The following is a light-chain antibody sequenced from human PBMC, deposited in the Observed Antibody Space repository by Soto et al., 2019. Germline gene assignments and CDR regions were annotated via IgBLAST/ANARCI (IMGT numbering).Light chain of an antibody. Sequence: DIHMTQSPSSVSASVGYIFTITCRASQGISSWLAWYQQKPGKAPKLLIYEASSLERGVPSRLRGSGYGTELTITISSMKNDDFETYYCQQYNSYDRTFGQGTKVDI. V-gene: IGKV1-5*03. CDR3: QQYNSYDRT. CDR2: EAS. CDR1: QGISSW. J-gene: IGKJ1*01.